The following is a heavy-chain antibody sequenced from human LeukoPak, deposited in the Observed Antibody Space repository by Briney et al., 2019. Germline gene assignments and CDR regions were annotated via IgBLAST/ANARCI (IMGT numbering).Heavy chain of an antibody. Sequence: GGSLRLSSAASGFTFSLSWMHWVPQAPGKGLEWVSSINYDARSRTYADSVKGRVTISRDNAENTLSLQMNSLRVEDSAIYSCVRGAGPGTPFDWGQGILVTVSS. V-gene: IGHV3-74*01. CDR2: INYDARSR. CDR3: VRGAGPGTPFD. CDR1: GFTFSLSW. J-gene: IGHJ1*01. D-gene: IGHD1-1*01.